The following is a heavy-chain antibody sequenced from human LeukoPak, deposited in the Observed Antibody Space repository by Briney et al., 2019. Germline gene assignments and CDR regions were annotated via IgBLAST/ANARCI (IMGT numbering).Heavy chain of an antibody. CDR2: IIPLFGSA. V-gene: IGHV1-69*01. CDR3: ATPPTGTTTTGEFYFDS. CDR1: GGTFSSYT. J-gene: IGHJ4*02. Sequence: SVKVSCKASGGTFSSYTIAWVRQAPGQGLEWLGGIIPLFGSANYAQKFQGRVTITADESTSTAYMELSSLRSEDTAVYYCATPPTGTTTTGEFYFDSSGQGTLVTVSA. D-gene: IGHD1-1*01.